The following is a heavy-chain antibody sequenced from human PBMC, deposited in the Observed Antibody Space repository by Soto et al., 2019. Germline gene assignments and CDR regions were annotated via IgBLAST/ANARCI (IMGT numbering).Heavy chain of an antibody. CDR3: AKDRIVVVPAVIGGWFDP. J-gene: IGHJ5*02. Sequence: QVQLVESGGGVVQPGRSLRLSCAASGFTFSSSGMHWVRQAPGKGLECVAVISYDGSNKYYADSVKGRFTISRDNSKNTLYLQMNSLRAEDTAVYYCAKDRIVVVPAVIGGWFDPWGQGTLVTVSS. CDR1: GFTFSSSG. CDR2: ISYDGSNK. D-gene: IGHD2-2*01. V-gene: IGHV3-30*18.